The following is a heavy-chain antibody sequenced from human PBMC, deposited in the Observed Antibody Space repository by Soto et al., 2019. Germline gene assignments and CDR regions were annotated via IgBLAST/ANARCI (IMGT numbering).Heavy chain of an antibody. CDR1: GYSFTDYH. V-gene: IGHV1-2*04. J-gene: IGHJ6*02. CDR2: INPKSGGT. Sequence: GASVKVSCKASGYSFTDYHIHWVRQAPGQGLEWLGRINPKSGGTSTAQKFQGWVTMTTDTSISPASMELTRLTSDDTAIYYCARGDSTECSSGVYSVFYNHDMDVWGQGTTVTVSS. CDR3: ARGDSTECSSGVYSVFYNHDMDV. D-gene: IGHD2-15*01.